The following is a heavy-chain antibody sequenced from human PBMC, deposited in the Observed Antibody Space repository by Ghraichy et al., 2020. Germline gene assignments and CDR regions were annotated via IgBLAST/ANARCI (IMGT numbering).Heavy chain of an antibody. CDR2: VFYNGRT. V-gene: IGHV4-39*01. D-gene: IGHD5-18*01. CDR3: AKQWERYGYSFVD. J-gene: IGHJ4*02. CDR1: DDSINSDPYW. Sequence: SETLSLTCSVSDDSINSDPYWWAWVCQPPGKGLEWIGNVFYNGRTFYNPSLENRVKISVEVSNNQFSLNLKSVTAADTGIYYCAKQWERYGYSFVDWGQGLLVTVSS.